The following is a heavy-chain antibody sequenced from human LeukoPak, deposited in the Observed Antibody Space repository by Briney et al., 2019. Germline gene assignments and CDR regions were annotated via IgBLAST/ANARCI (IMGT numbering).Heavy chain of an antibody. J-gene: IGHJ4*02. V-gene: IGHV3-23*01. CDR1: DFSFITYA. Sequence: SGGSLRLSCAGSDFSFITYAMSWVRQAPGKGLEWVSAISGSGGSTYYADSVKGRFTISRDNSKNTLYLQMNSLRAEDTAVYYCAKGRDTAMVNGDFDYWGQGTLVTVSS. CDR2: ISGSGGST. D-gene: IGHD5-18*01. CDR3: AKGRDTAMVNGDFDY.